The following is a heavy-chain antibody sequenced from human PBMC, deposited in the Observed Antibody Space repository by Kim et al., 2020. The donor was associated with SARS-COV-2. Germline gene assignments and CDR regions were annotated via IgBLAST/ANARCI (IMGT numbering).Heavy chain of an antibody. Sequence: SETLSLTCTVSGGSISTGDYYWSWIRQSPGKGLEWFGYIFYGGCTYSNPSLKCRVSISLDTSKNQFSLRLNYLTAADSAVYVWARDLPYYGSGNYMYVWG. V-gene: IGHV4-30-4*01. J-gene: IGHJ6*03. CDR2: IFYGGCT. CDR3: ARDLPYYGSGNYMYV. D-gene: IGHD3-10*01. CDR1: GGSISTGDYY.